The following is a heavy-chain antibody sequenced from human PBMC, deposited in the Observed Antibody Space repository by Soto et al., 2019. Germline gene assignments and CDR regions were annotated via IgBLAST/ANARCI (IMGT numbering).Heavy chain of an antibody. CDR2: INVVNGKT. Sequence: GASVKVSCKASGFTFTMHWVRQAPGQSLEWMGWINVVNGKTKYSQKFQGRVTITRDTLYLQMNDLRHEDTAVYYCARLPGPLVSVLYIYPVDARETPSGVDDWGQGTSVTVSS. D-gene: IGHD2-15*01. J-gene: IGHJ6*02. V-gene: IGHV1-3*01. CDR1: GFTFT. CDR3: ARLPGPLVSVLYIYPVDARETPSGVDD.